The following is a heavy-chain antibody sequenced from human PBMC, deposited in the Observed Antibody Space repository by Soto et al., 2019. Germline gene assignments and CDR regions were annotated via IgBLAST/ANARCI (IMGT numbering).Heavy chain of an antibody. CDR2: IYYSGST. CDR3: ARDRGSFQH. D-gene: IGHD3-16*01. J-gene: IGHJ1*01. Sequence: QVQLQESGPGLVKPSQTLSLTCTVSGCSISSGGYYQSWIRQHPGKGLELNEYIYYSGSTYYNTSLKNRVTISVHTSKNQFSLTLSSVTDADTAVYYCARDRGSFQHWGQGNMVTVSS. CDR1: GCSISSGGYY. V-gene: IGHV4-31*03.